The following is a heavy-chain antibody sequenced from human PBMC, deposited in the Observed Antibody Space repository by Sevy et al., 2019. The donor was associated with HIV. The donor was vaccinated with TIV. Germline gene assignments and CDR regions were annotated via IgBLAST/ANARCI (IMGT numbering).Heavy chain of an antibody. CDR1: GGTFSSYA. J-gene: IGHJ3*02. Sequence: ASVKVSCKASGGTFSSYAISWVRQAPGQGLEWMGGIIPILGIANYAQKFQGRVTITADKSTSTAYMELSSLRSEDTAVYYCAREYKGYCSSTSCYHAFDIWGQGTMVTVSS. CDR2: IIPILGIA. D-gene: IGHD2-2*01. V-gene: IGHV1-69*10. CDR3: AREYKGYCSSTSCYHAFDI.